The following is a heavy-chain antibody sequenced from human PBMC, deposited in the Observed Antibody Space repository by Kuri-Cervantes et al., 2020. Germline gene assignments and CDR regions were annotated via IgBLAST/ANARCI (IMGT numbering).Heavy chain of an antibody. Sequence: ASVKVSRKESGYTFTSYYMHWVRQAPGQGLGWMGIINPSGGSTSYAQKFQGRVTMTTDTSTSTAYMELRSLRSDDTAVYYCARDAYMDVWGQGTTVTVSS. CDR2: INPSGGST. V-gene: IGHV1-46*01. J-gene: IGHJ6*02. CDR3: ARDAYMDV. CDR1: GYTFTSYY. D-gene: IGHD3-16*01.